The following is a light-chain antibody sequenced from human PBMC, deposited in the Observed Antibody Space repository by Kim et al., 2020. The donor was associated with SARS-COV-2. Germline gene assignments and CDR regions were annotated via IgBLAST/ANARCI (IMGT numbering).Light chain of an antibody. CDR2: GAS. J-gene: IGKJ4*01. CDR3: QQYNNWPLT. CDR1: QSVRSI. Sequence: EIVMTQSPATLSVSPGERATLSCRASQSVRSILAWYQQKPGQAPRLLIYGASTRATGVPARFSGSGSGTEFTLTISSLQSEDFAVYYCQQYNNWPLTFGGGTKLEI. V-gene: IGKV3-15*01.